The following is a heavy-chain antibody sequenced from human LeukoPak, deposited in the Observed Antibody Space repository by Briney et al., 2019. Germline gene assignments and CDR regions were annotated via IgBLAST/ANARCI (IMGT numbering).Heavy chain of an antibody. Sequence: SETLSLTCTVSGGSISSYYWSWIRQPPGKGLEWIGYIYYSGSTSYNPSLKSRVAISVDTSQNQFSLKLNSVTAADTAVYYCASQRRDGYNVYWGQGTLVTVSS. CDR2: IYYSGST. V-gene: IGHV4-59*08. D-gene: IGHD5-24*01. CDR3: ASQRRDGYNVY. J-gene: IGHJ4*02. CDR1: GGSISSYY.